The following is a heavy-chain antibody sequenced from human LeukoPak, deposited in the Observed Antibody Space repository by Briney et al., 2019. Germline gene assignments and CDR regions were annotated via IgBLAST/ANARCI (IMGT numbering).Heavy chain of an antibody. CDR1: GGSISSSSYY. D-gene: IGHD6-13*01. CDR2: IYHSGST. V-gene: IGHV4-39*07. Sequence: SETLSLTCTVSGGSISSSSYYWGWIRQPPGKGLEWIGSIYHSGSTYYNPSLKSRVTISVDTSKNQFSLKLSSVTAADTAVYYCARGRGGSSWLGGLYYYMDVWGKGTTVTISS. CDR3: ARGRGGSSWLGGLYYYMDV. J-gene: IGHJ6*03.